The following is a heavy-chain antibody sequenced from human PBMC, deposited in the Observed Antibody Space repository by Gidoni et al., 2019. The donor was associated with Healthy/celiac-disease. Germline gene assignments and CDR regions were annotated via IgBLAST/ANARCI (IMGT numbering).Heavy chain of an antibody. Sequence: QVQLQESGPGLVKPSETLSLTCTASGGSISSYYWSWIRQPPGKGLEWIGYIYYSGSTNYNPSLKSRVTISVDTSKNQFSLKLSSVTAADTAVYYCARRVDTAMVGGEYYYYMDVWGKGTTVTVSS. J-gene: IGHJ6*03. CDR2: IYYSGST. CDR3: ARRVDTAMVGGEYYYYMDV. V-gene: IGHV4-59*08. D-gene: IGHD5-18*01. CDR1: GGSISSYY.